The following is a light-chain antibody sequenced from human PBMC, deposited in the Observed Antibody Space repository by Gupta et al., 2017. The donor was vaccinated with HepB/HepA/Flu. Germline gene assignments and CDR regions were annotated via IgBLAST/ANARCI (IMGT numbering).Light chain of an antibody. CDR2: DVT. J-gene: IGLJ3*02. Sequence: QSALTQPASVSGSPGQSITMSCTGSSSDVGTYNVVSWYQQHPGKAPRLMIYDVTKRPSGVSDRFSSSKSGNTASLTISGLQAEDEADYYCSSYISGGSWVFGGGSKLTVL. CDR1: SSDVGTYNV. CDR3: SSYISGGSWV. V-gene: IGLV2-23*02.